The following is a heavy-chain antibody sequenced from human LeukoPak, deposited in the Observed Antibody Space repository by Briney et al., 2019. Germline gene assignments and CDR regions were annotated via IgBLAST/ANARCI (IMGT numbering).Heavy chain of an antibody. CDR2: INGDGSGT. D-gene: IGHD2-8*01. V-gene: IGHV3-74*01. CDR3: ASRYCTISACFLASYKCMDV. J-gene: IGHJ6*03. CDR1: GVTFTSHW. Sequence: GGSLRLSCTASGVTFTSHWMHWVRQVPGQGLVWVSRINGDGSGTNHADSGKGRFTISRDNAKNSLYLQMNNLRAEDTAVYYCASRYCTISACFLASYKCMDVWGNGTTVTVSS.